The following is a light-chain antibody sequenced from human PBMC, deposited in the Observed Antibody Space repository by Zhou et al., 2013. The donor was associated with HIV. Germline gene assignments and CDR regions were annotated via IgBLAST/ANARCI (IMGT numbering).Light chain of an antibody. CDR3: CSYAGISTYVL. V-gene: IGLV2-23*02. Sequence: QSALTQPASVSGSPGQSITISCTGTSSDVGSYNLVSWYQQHPGKAPKLMIYEVSKRPSGVSNRFSGSKSGNTASLTISGLQAEDEADYCCCSYAGISTYVLFGGGTKLTVL. CDR1: SSDVGSYNL. J-gene: IGLJ2*01. CDR2: EVS.